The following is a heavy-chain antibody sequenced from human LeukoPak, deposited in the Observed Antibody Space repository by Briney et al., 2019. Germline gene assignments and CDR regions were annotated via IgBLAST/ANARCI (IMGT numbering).Heavy chain of an antibody. CDR2: IYYSGST. V-gene: IGHV4-59*08. J-gene: IGHJ3*02. CDR3: ARQKKILDAFDI. CDR1: GGSISSYY. Sequence: PSETLSLTCTVSGGSISSYYWSWIRQPPGKGLEWIGYIYYSGSTNYNPSLKSRVTISVDTSKNQFSLKLSSVTAADTAVYYCARQKKILDAFDIWGQGTMVTVSS.